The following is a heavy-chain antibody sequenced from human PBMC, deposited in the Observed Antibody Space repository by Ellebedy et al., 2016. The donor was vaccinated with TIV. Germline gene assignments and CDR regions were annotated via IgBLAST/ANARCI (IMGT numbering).Heavy chain of an antibody. V-gene: IGHV5-51*01. CDR3: ARVLLRGSRLSDAFDL. Sequence: GESLKISCKGFEYSFSNYWIGWVRQLPGKGLEWLGIIYPGGSDTRYSPTFQGHITISADKSFTTAYLHWSSLKASDTAIYYCARVLLRGSRLSDAFDLWGPGTRVTVSS. J-gene: IGHJ3*01. CDR1: EYSFSNYW. D-gene: IGHD3-10*01. CDR2: IYPGGSDT.